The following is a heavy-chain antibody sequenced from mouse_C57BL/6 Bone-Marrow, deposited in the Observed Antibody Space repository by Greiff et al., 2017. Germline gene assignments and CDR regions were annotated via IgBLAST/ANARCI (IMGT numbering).Heavy chain of an antibody. CDR2: IYPGSGST. Sequence: VQLQQPGAELVKPGASVKMSCKASGYTFTSYWITWVKQRPGQGLEWIGDIYPGSGSTNYNEKFKSKATLTVDTSSSTAYMQLSSLASEDSAVYYCARPYYSNYWYFDVWGTGTTVTVSS. J-gene: IGHJ1*03. CDR3: ARPYYSNYWYFDV. V-gene: IGHV1-55*01. D-gene: IGHD2-5*01. CDR1: GYTFTSYW.